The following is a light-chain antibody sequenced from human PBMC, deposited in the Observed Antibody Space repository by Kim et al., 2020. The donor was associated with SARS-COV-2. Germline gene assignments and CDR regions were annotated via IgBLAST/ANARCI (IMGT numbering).Light chain of an antibody. V-gene: IGLV6-57*04. CDR2: EDN. CDR3: QSYDSSINWV. J-gene: IGLJ3*02. Sequence: NFTLTQPHSVSESPGKTVTISCTRSSGSIASNYVQWYQQRPGSAPTTVIYEDNQRPSGVPDRFSGSIDSSSNSASLTISGLKTEDEADYYCQSYDSSINWVFGGGTQLTVL. CDR1: SGSIASNY.